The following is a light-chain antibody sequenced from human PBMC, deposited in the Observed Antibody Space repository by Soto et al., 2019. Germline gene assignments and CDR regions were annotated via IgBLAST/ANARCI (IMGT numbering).Light chain of an antibody. CDR1: QSVSNNY. Sequence: DIELTQSPGTLSLSPGERATLSCRTSQSVSNNYLAWYQQKAGQAPRLLIYGASSRATGIPDRFSGSGSGTDFTLTISGLETEDFAVYYCQQYGSSTITFGQGTQLDIK. CDR2: GAS. V-gene: IGKV3-20*01. CDR3: QQYGSSTIT. J-gene: IGKJ5*01.